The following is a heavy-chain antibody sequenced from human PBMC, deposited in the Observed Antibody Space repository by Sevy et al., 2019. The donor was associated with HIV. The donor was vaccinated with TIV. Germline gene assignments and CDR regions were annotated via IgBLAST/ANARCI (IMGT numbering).Heavy chain of an antibody. CDR3: ARSPPIVVVPGAPSWFDP. CDR2: INHSGST. CDR1: GGAFSGYY. Sequence: SETLSLTCAVHGGAFSGYYWNWICQPPGKGLEWIGEINHSGSTNYNPSLKSRVTISVDSSKNQFSLKLSSVTAADTAVYYCARSPPIVVVPGAPSWFDPWGQGTLVTVSS. D-gene: IGHD2-2*01. V-gene: IGHV4-34*01. J-gene: IGHJ5*02.